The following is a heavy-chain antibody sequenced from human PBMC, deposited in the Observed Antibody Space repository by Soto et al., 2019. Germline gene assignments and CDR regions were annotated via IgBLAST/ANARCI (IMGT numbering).Heavy chain of an antibody. CDR2: ISGSGGST. CDR1: GFTFSSYD. CDR3: ASRSSGWYFDY. Sequence: PGGSLRLSCAASGFTFSSYDMHWVRQATGKGLEWVSVISGSGGSTYYADSVKGRFTISRDNSKNTLYLQMNSLRAEDTAVYYCASRSSGWYFDYWGQGTLVTVSS. J-gene: IGHJ4*02. V-gene: IGHV3-23*01. D-gene: IGHD6-19*01.